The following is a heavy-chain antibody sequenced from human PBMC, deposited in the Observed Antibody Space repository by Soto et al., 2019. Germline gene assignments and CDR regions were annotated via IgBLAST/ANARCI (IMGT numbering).Heavy chain of an antibody. J-gene: IGHJ4*02. CDR2: ISYDGSNK. Sequence: GGSLRLSCAASGFTFSSYAMTWVRQAPGKGLEWVALISYDGSNKYYADSVKGRFTISRDNSKNTLYLQMNSLRAEDTAVYYCARDKRDLRFLEWSYYFDYWGQGTLVTVS. D-gene: IGHD3-3*01. V-gene: IGHV3-30-3*01. CDR1: GFTFSSYA. CDR3: ARDKRDLRFLEWSYYFDY.